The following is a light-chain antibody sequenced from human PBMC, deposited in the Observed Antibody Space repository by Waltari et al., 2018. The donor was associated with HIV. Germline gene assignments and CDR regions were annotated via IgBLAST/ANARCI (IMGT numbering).Light chain of an antibody. CDR1: QTVLYSSNNKNY. CDR3: QQTYTIPPT. V-gene: IGKV4-1*01. J-gene: IGKJ4*01. Sequence: DIVMTQSPDSLAVSLGERATIKCKSSQTVLYSSNNKNYLSWYQQKAGQPPKLIIYWASSRQSGVPDRFSGSGSGTDFTLTISSLQAEDVAVYFCQQTYTIPPTFGGGTKVEIK. CDR2: WAS.